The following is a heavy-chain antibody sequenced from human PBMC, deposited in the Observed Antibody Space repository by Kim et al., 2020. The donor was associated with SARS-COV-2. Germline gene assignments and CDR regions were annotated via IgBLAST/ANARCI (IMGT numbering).Heavy chain of an antibody. CDR2: GST. CDR3: ARSSGYSSR. J-gene: IGHJ4*02. D-gene: IGHD6-13*01. Sequence: GSTYYNPSRKSRVTISVDTSKNQFSLKLSSVTAADTAVYYCARSSGYSSRWGQGTLVTVSS. V-gene: IGHV4-31*02.